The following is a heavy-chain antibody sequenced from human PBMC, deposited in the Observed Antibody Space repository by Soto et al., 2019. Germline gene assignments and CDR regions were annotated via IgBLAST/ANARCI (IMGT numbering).Heavy chain of an antibody. Sequence: QVQLVQSGAEVKKPVASVSVSCRASGYTFTSYAMHWVRQAPGQGLEWMGWINAGNGNTKYSQKFQDRVTITRDTSANTAYMELSSLRSEDTAVYYCAAFFGSGSYYNRFDYWSQGTLVTVSS. CDR1: GYTFTSYA. V-gene: IGHV1-3*01. CDR3: AAFFGSGSYYNRFDY. CDR2: INAGNGNT. J-gene: IGHJ4*02. D-gene: IGHD3-10*01.